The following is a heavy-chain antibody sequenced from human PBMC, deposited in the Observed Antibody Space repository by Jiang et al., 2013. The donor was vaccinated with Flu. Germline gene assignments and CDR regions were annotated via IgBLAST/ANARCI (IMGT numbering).Heavy chain of an antibody. D-gene: IGHD2-2*01. J-gene: IGHJ4*02. CDR3: ARLLHDCSGPICSDYFDN. CDR1: GGSVSSGSYY. Sequence: GSGLVKPSETLSLTCTVSGGSVSSGSYYWNWIRQSPGKGLEWIGYIYYSGSTNYNPSLRSRVTMSVDTSKSQFSLNLTSVTAADTAMYYCARLLHDCSGPICSDYFDNWGQGTPGHRLL. CDR2: IYYSGST. V-gene: IGHV4-61*01.